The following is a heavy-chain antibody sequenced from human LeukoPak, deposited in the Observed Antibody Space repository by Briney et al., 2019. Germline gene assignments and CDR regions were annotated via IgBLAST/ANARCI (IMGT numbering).Heavy chain of an antibody. V-gene: IGHV3-23*01. CDR2: INGSGDRT. Sequence: GGTLRLSCVASGFTFSSYDMNWVRQAPGKGLEWVSSINGSGDRTYYADSVKGRFTISRDNSKNTLYLQMNSLRAEDTAVYYCAKPARTDYADYWGQGTLVTVSS. CDR1: GFTFSSYD. J-gene: IGHJ4*02. CDR3: AKPARTDYADY. D-gene: IGHD1-14*01.